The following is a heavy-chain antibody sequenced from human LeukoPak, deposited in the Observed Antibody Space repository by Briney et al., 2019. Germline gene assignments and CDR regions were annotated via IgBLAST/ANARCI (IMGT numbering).Heavy chain of an antibody. CDR2: ISGSGGIT. Sequence: GGSLRLSCAASGSTISSYAMSWVRQAPGKGLEWVSAISGSGGITYYADSVKGRFTISRDNSKNTLYLQMNSLRAEGTAVYYCARTQYSSGWYNWFDPWGQGTLVTVSS. J-gene: IGHJ5*02. V-gene: IGHV3-23*01. CDR1: GSTISSYA. D-gene: IGHD6-19*01. CDR3: ARTQYSSGWYNWFDP.